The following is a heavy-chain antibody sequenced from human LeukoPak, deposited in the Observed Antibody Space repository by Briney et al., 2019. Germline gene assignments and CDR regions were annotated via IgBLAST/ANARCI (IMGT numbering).Heavy chain of an antibody. V-gene: IGHV3-64*01. CDR2: ISSNGGST. CDR1: GFTFSSYA. D-gene: IGHD2-8*01. CDR3: ARESMFNGLRGYYYYMDV. J-gene: IGHJ6*03. Sequence: GGSLRLSCAASGFTFSSYAMHWVRQAPGKGLEYVSAISSNGGSTYYANSVKGRFTISRDNSKNTLYLQMGSLRAEDMAVYYCARESMFNGLRGYYYYMDVWGKGTTVTVSS.